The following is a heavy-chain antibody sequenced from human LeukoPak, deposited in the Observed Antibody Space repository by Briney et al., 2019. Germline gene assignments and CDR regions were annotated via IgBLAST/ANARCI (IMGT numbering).Heavy chain of an antibody. D-gene: IGHD5-12*01. J-gene: IGHJ5*02. V-gene: IGHV3-23*01. CDR3: AKDVGLPNNWFDP. Sequence: GGSLRLSCAASGFTFSTFAMIWVRQPPGKGLEWVSSIFPSGGEIHYADSVKGRFTISRDNSKNTLYLQMNSLRAEDTAVYYCAKDVGLPNNWFDPWGQGTLATVSS. CDR2: IFPSGGEI. CDR1: GFTFSTFA.